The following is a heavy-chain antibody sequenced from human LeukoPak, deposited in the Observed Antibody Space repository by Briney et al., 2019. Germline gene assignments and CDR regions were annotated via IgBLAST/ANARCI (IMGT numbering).Heavy chain of an antibody. CDR1: GYTFTSYA. Sequence: ASVKVSCKASGYTFTSYAMHWVRQAPGQRLEWMGWINAGNGNTKYSQKFQGRVTITRDTSASTAYMELSSLGSEDTAVYYCARDPYSSGWIGDYWGQGTLVTVSS. V-gene: IGHV1-3*01. J-gene: IGHJ4*02. CDR2: INAGNGNT. CDR3: ARDPYSSGWIGDY. D-gene: IGHD6-19*01.